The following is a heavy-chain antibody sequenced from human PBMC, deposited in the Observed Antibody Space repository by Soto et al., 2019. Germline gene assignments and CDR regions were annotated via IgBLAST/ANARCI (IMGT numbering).Heavy chain of an antibody. V-gene: IGHV1-69*13. Sequence: ASVKVSCKASGGTFSSYAISWVRQAPGQGLEWMGGIIPIFGTANYAQKFQGRVTITADESTSTAYMELSSLRSEDTAVYYCARVLDGDYVDFDYWGQGTLVTVSS. CDR1: GGTFSSYA. CDR3: ARVLDGDYVDFDY. J-gene: IGHJ4*02. D-gene: IGHD4-17*01. CDR2: IIPIFGTA.